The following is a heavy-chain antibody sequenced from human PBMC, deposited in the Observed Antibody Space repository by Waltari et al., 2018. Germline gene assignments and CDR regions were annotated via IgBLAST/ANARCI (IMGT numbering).Heavy chain of an antibody. J-gene: IGHJ3*02. Sequence: QVQLVQSGAEVKKPGASVKVSCKASGYTFTSYDINWVRQATGQGLEWMGWMNPTSGNTGDAQKFQGRVTITRNTSISTAYMELSSLRSEDTAVYYCATSYDSSSPLVFDIWGQGTMVTVSS. D-gene: IGHD3-22*01. CDR2: MNPTSGNT. V-gene: IGHV1-8*03. CDR1: GYTFTSYD. CDR3: ATSYDSSSPLVFDI.